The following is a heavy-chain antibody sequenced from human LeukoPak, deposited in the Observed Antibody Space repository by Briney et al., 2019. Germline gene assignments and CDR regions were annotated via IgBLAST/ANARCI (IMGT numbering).Heavy chain of an antibody. D-gene: IGHD2-21*02. CDR2: ISAYNGDT. CDR1: GYTFVSHG. V-gene: IGHV1-18*01. J-gene: IGHJ6*02. CDR3: ARVGFCGGDCYRTFWNYYYGMDV. Sequence: ASVKVSCKAAGYTFVSHGISWVRLAPGQGLEWMGWISAYNGDTKYAQKFQARVTMTTDTSTSTAYMELRTLRSDDTAVYYCARVGFCGGDCYRTFWNYYYGMDVWGQGTTVTVSS.